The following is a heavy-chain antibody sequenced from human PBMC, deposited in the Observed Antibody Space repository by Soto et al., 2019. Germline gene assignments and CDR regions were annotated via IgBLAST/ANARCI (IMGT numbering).Heavy chain of an antibody. CDR1: GFTFSSYA. Sequence: GGSLRLSCAASGFTFSSYAMSWVRQAPGKGLEWVSAISGSGGSTYYADSVKGRFTISRDNSKNTLYLQMNSLRAEDTAVYYCARGIAAAGDLYSWGQGTLVTVSS. D-gene: IGHD6-13*01. J-gene: IGHJ5*02. CDR2: ISGSGGST. V-gene: IGHV3-23*01. CDR3: ARGIAAAGDLYS.